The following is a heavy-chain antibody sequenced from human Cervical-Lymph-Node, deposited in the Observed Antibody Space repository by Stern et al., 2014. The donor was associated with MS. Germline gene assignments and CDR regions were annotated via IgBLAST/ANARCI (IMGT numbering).Heavy chain of an antibody. J-gene: IGHJ6*02. V-gene: IGHV3-7*01. D-gene: IGHD3-16*01. Sequence: EVQLVQSGGGSVQPGGSLRLSCTVTGFTSGLSFSSYWMTWVRQVPGKGLEWVTNIRQVGGETYYLDSVKGRFTISRDNAKHSLYLQMNALRVEDTAVYYCAPGGLDVWGQGTTVAVSS. CDR2: IRQVGGET. CDR1: GFTSGLSFSSYW. CDR3: APGGLDV.